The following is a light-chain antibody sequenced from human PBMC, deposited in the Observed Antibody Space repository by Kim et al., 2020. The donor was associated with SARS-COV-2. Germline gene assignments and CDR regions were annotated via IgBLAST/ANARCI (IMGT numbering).Light chain of an antibody. J-gene: IGLJ3*02. CDR1: SSNIGANYD. V-gene: IGLV1-40*01. CDR3: QSYDSSLSWV. CDR2: GNG. Sequence: QSVLTQPPSVSGAPGQRVTISCTGTSSNIGANYDVNWYQHLPGTAPKLLIYGNGNRPSGVPDRFSGSKSGTSASLAITGLQAEDEADYYCQSYDSSLSWVFGGGTQLTVL.